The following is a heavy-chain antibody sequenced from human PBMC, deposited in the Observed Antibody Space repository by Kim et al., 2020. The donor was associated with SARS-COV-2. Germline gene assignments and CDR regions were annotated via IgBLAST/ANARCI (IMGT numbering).Heavy chain of an antibody. D-gene: IGHD1-26*01. Sequence: GETIYAQKFQGRVTMTEDTSTDTAYMELSSLRSEDTAVYYCAGGSFGMDIWGQGTTVTVSS. J-gene: IGHJ6*02. V-gene: IGHV1-24*01. CDR3: AGGSFGMDI. CDR2: GET.